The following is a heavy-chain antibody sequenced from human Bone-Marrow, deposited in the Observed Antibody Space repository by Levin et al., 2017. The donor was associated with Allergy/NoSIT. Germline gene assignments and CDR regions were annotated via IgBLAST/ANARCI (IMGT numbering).Heavy chain of an antibody. V-gene: IGHV3-48*01. CDR3: ARDSIWVTANAGEISFDP. CDR2: MSGSGRII. CDR1: GFTFSTFG. Sequence: GGSLRLSCTASGFTFSTFGMSWIRQTPGKGLEWIAYMSGSGRIIFYADSVRGRFTISRDNAKTSLYLQMDSLRGEDTAVYYGARDSIWVTANAGEISFDPWGQGTQVTVSS. J-gene: IGHJ5*02. D-gene: IGHD2-21*02.